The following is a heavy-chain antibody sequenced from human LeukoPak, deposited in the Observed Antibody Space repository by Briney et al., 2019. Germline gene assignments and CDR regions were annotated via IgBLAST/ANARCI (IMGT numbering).Heavy chain of an antibody. J-gene: IGHJ4*02. CDR1: GFTFDDYT. CDR3: VKAGPEYYYDSSSYYLYFDY. Sequence: GGSLRLSCAASGFTFDDYTMHWDRQAPGKGLEWVSLTSGDGSSAYYADSVKGRFTVFRDNSKNSLFLQMNSLRTEDTALYYCVKAGPEYYYDSSSYYLYFDYWGQGALVTVSS. CDR2: TSGDGSSA. V-gene: IGHV3-43*02. D-gene: IGHD3-22*01.